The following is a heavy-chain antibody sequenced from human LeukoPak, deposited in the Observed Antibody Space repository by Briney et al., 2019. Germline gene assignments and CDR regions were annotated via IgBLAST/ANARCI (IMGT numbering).Heavy chain of an antibody. J-gene: IGHJ3*01. CDR3: ATDSGYKTFDL. Sequence: GGSLRLSCAASGFMFSKSWMNWVHQAPGKGLQWVASMNPDGTEIYYEDSVKGQFTISRDNAKKSMFLDMNSLRAEDTAVYYCATDSGYKTFDLWGQGTTVTVSS. D-gene: IGHD5-12*01. V-gene: IGHV3-7*01. CDR1: GFMFSKSW. CDR2: MNPDGTEI.